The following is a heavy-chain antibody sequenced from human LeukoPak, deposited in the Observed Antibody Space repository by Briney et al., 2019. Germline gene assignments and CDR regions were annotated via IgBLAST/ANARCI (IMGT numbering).Heavy chain of an antibody. CDR1: GYTFTSYD. V-gene: IGHV1-8*01. CDR3: AKEGSKENVLAARPNY. D-gene: IGHD6-6*01. CDR2: MNPNSGNT. J-gene: IGHJ4*02. Sequence: ASVKVSCKASGYTFTSYDINWVRQATGQGLEWMGWMNPNSGNTGYAQKFQGRVTMTRNTSISTAYMELSSLRSEDTAVYYCAKEGSKENVLAARPNYWGQGTLVTVSS.